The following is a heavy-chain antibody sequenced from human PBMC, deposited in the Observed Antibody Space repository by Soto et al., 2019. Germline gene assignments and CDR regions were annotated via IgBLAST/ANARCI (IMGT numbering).Heavy chain of an antibody. CDR2: VHSDGTTT. D-gene: IGHD2-8*02. Sequence: EVQLVESGGGLVQPGESLRLSCAASGFTFDYYWMHWVRQAPGKGLVWVSRVHSDGTTTTYADSVKGRFTISRDNARNTVSLQMSSLRAVVTAIYFSASGVLVRFALLGHGTVFPVSS. CDR1: GFTFDYYW. V-gene: IGHV3-74*01. CDR3: ASGVLVRFAL. J-gene: IGHJ3*01.